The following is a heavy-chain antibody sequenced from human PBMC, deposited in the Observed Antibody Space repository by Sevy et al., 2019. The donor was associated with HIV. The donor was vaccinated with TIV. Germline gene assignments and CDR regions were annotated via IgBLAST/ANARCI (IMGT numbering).Heavy chain of an antibody. CDR3: ARMAQLSFLGREY. D-gene: IGHD5-18*01. V-gene: IGHV4-39*01. CDR1: GGSISSTGFS. J-gene: IGHJ4*02. CDR2: IFYSGNN. Sequence: SETLSLTCTVSGGSISSTGFSWGWIRQPPGKGLVWIGNIFYSGNNHSKPSFKRPLTMSIDTYKTQFSLMLGYVTAADTAVYYCARMAQLSFLGREYWGQGTLVTVSS.